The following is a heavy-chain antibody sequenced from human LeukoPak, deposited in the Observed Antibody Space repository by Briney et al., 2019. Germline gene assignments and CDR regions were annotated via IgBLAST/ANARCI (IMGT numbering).Heavy chain of an antibody. D-gene: IGHD2-2*02. CDR1: GGSISSGDYY. CDR2: IYYSGST. CDR3: ARPYCHSTNCYKFDAFDI. Sequence: SETLSLTCTVSGGSISSGDYYWSWIRQPPGKGLEWIGYIYYSGSTYYNPSLKSRVTISVDTSKNQFSLKLSSVTAADTAVYYCARPYCHSTNCYKFDAFDIWGQGTMVTVSS. V-gene: IGHV4-30-4*01. J-gene: IGHJ3*02.